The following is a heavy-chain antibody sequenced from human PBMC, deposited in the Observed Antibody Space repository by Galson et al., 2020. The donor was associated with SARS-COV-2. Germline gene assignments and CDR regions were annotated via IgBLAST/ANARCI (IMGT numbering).Heavy chain of an antibody. CDR3: ARYTTSSVSCDY. CDR2: FHSDGST. Sequence: SETLSLTCSVSNGSISSDYWAWIRQTPGKGLEWIGFFHSDGSTNYNPSLKSRVTISVDTSKNRFSLKRSSLTAADTAVYFCARYTTSSVSCDYWGQGTLVTVSS. CDR1: NGSISSDY. J-gene: IGHJ4*02. D-gene: IGHD6-6*01. V-gene: IGHV4-4*08.